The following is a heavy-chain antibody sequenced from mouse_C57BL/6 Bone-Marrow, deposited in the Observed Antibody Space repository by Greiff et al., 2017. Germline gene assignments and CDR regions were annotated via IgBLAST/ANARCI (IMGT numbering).Heavy chain of an antibody. V-gene: IGHV1-54*01. CDR1: GYAFTNYL. J-gene: IGHJ3*01. CDR2: INPGSGGT. D-gene: IGHD4-1*01. Sequence: VQLKESGAELVRPGTSVKVSCKASGYAFTNYLIEWVKQRPGQGLEWIGVINPGSGGTNYNEKFKGKATLTADKSYSTAYMQLSSLTSEDAAVYFCARSKNCDSWFAYWGQGTLVTVSA. CDR3: ARSKNCDSWFAY.